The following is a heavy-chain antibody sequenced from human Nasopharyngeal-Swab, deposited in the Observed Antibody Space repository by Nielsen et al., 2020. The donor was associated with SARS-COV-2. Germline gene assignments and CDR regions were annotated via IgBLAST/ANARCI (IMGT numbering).Heavy chain of an antibody. CDR2: IYSGGST. J-gene: IGHJ6*02. Sequence: GESLKISCAASGFTVGSNYMSWVRQAPGKGLEWVSVIYSGGSTYYADSVKGRFTISRDNSKNKLYLQMNSLRAEDTAVYYCARDRGGVYYYYGMDVWGQGTTVTVSS. V-gene: IGHV3-53*01. D-gene: IGHD3-10*01. CDR3: ARDRGGVYYYYGMDV. CDR1: GFTVGSNY.